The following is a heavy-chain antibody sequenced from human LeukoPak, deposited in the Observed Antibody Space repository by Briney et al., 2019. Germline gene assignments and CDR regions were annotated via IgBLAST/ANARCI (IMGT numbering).Heavy chain of an antibody. CDR3: ATTRRGDSSGYYYGEGDY. CDR1: GGSFSGYY. D-gene: IGHD3-22*01. Sequence: PSETLSLTCAVYGGSFSGYYWSWIRQPPGKGLEWIGEINHSGSTNYNPSLKSRVTISVDTSKNQFSLKLSSVTAADTAVYYCATTRRGDSSGYYYGEGDYWGQGTLVTVSS. CDR2: INHSGST. J-gene: IGHJ4*02. V-gene: IGHV4-34*01.